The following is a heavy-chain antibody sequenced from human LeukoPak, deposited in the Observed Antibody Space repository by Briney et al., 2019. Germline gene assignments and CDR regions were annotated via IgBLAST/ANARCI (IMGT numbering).Heavy chain of an antibody. CDR1: GFTFSIYA. J-gene: IGHJ4*02. CDR3: AKESPSITMIVVVTFFDY. V-gene: IGHV3-30*04. CDR2: ISYDGKNR. D-gene: IGHD3-22*01. Sequence: GGSLRLSCAASGFTFSIYAMVWVRQAPGKGLEWVAIISYDGKNRYCADSVKGRFTISRDNSKNTLYLQMNSLRAEDTAVYYCAKESPSITMIVVVTFFDYWGQGTLVTVSS.